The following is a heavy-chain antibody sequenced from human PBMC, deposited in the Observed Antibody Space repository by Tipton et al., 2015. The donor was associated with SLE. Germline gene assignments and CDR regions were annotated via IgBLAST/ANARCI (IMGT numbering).Heavy chain of an antibody. J-gene: IGHJ2*01. CDR3: AKGAVGATLYWYFDL. CDR1: GFTFDDYA. Sequence: SLRLSCAASGFTFDDYAMHWVRQAPGKGLEWVSGISWNSGSIGYADSVKGRFTISRDNAKNSLYLQMNSLRAEDMALYYCAKGAVGATLYWYFDLWGRGTLVTVSS. D-gene: IGHD1-26*01. V-gene: IGHV3-9*03. CDR2: ISWNSGSI.